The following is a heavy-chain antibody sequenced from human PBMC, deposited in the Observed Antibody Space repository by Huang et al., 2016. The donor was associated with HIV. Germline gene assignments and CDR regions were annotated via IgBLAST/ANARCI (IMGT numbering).Heavy chain of an antibody. Sequence: QVQLVQSGAEVKKPGSSVKVSCKVCGGTFSSYAISWVRQAPGQGLEWMGGIIPIFGTANYAQKLQGRVTITADESTSTAYMELSSLRSEDTAVYYCAGTYGSGSYPISVDYWGQGTLVTVSS. CDR2: IIPIFGTA. J-gene: IGHJ4*02. D-gene: IGHD3-10*01. CDR1: GGTFSSYA. CDR3: AGTYGSGSYPISVDY. V-gene: IGHV1-69*01.